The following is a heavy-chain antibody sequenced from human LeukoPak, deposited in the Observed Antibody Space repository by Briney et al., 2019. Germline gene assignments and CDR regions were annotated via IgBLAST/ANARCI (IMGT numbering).Heavy chain of an antibody. CDR1: GFTFDVHA. V-gene: IGHV3-74*01. J-gene: IGHJ4*02. CDR3: ARDWLLYD. D-gene: IGHD3/OR15-3a*01. Sequence: GSLRLSCVASGFTFDVHAMHWVRQAPGKGLVWVSRINTDGSSPSYADSVKGRFTISRDNAKNTLYLQMNSLRVEDTAVYYCARDWLLYDWGQGALVTVSS. CDR2: INTDGSSP.